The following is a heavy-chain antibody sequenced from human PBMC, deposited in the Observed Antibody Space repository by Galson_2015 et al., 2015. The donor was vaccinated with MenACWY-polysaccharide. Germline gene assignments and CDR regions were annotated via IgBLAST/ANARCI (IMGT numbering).Heavy chain of an antibody. J-gene: IGHJ5*02. V-gene: IGHV6-1*01. D-gene: IGHD6-19*01. CDR3: ARTWLYSSGWPGGFDP. CDR2: TYYRSNWSS. Sequence: CAISGDSVSSNTAAWNWIRQSPSRGLEWLGRTYYRSNWSSDYALSVRGRITINADTSKNHFSLNLNSVTAADTAVYYCARTWLYSSGWPGGFDPWGQGTLVTVSS. CDR1: GDSVSSNTAA.